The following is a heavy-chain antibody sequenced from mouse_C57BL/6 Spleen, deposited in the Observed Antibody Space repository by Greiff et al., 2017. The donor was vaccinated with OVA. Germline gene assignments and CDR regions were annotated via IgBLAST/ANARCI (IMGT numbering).Heavy chain of an antibody. CDR2: ISSGGSYT. D-gene: IGHD1-1*01. J-gene: IGHJ2*01. Sequence: DVHLVESGGDLVKPGGSLKLSCAASGFTFSSYGMSWVRQTPDKRLEWVATISSGGSYTYYPDSVKGRFTISRDNAKNTLYLQMSSLKSEDTAMYYCAIYYYGSPFDYWGQGTTLTVSA. CDR1: GFTFSSYG. CDR3: AIYYYGSPFDY. V-gene: IGHV5-6*01.